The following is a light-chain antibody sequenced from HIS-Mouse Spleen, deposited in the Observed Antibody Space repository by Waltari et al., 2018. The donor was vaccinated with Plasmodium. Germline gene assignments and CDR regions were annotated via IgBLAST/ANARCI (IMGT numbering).Light chain of an antibody. CDR3: QQRYSTWT. CDR1: QSISSY. Sequence: DIQMTQSPSSLSASVGDRVTITCQASQSISSYLNWYQQKTGKAPKLRIYAASSLHSGVPSRFSGSGSWTDFTRTISSLQPEDFATYYCQQRYSTWTFGQGTKVGIK. J-gene: IGKJ1*01. V-gene: IGKV1-39*01. CDR2: AAS.